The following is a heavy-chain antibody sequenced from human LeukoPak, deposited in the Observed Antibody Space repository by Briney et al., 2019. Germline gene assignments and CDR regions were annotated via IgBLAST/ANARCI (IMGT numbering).Heavy chain of an antibody. V-gene: IGHV4-34*01. Sequence: SETLSLTCAFYGGSFSTYYWSWIRQPPGKGLEWIGEINHSGRTNYNPSLKSRVTISLDTSRNQFSLKLNSVTAADTAVYYCAKSNGYGLIDIWGQGTMVTVSS. J-gene: IGHJ3*02. CDR1: GGSFSTYY. CDR2: INHSGRT. D-gene: IGHD3-10*01. CDR3: AKSNGYGLIDI.